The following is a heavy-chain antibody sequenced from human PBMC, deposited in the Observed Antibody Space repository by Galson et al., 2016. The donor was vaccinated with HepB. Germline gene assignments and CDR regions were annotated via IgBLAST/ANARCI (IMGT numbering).Heavy chain of an antibody. D-gene: IGHD3-3*01. CDR1: YW. CDR2: ISDDGGKT. J-gene: IGHJ4*02. CDR3: ARVITFYDLMDC. V-gene: IGHV3-7*03. Sequence: YWMQWVRLVPGKGLEWVASISDDGGKTYHVDSVKGRFTISRDTAKNSLYLQMNSLRAEDTAVYFCARVITFYDLMDCWGQGAVVTVSS.